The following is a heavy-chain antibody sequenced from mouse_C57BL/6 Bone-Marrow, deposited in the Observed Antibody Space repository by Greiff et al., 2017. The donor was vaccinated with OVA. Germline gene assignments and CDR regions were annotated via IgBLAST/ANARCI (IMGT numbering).Heavy chain of an antibody. V-gene: IGHV1-64*01. CDR3: AFTTVVAPYAMDY. CDR2: IHPNSGST. CDR1: GYTFTSYW. J-gene: IGHJ4*01. D-gene: IGHD1-1*01. Sequence: VQLQQPGAELVKPGASVKLSCKASGYTFTSYWMHWVKQRPGQGLEWIGMIHPNSGSTNYNEKFKSKATLTVDKSSSTAYMQLSSLTSEDSAVYDGAFTTVVAPYAMDYWGQGTSVTVSS.